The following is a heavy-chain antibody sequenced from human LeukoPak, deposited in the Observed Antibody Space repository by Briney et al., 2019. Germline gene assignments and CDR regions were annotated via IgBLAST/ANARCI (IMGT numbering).Heavy chain of an antibody. CDR1: GFTFDDYA. V-gene: IGHV3-9*01. CDR2: INWNSGTI. Sequence: PGGSLRLSCAASGFTFDDYAMHRVRQAPGKGLEWVSGINWNSGTIGYADSVKGRFTISRDNAKNSLYLQVSSLRTEDTALYCCAKDTQGMTGGFDYWGQGTLVTVSS. D-gene: IGHD4-23*01. CDR3: AKDTQGMTGGFDY. J-gene: IGHJ4*02.